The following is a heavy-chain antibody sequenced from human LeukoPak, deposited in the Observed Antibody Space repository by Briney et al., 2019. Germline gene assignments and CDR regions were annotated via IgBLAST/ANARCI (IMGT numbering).Heavy chain of an antibody. Sequence: GGSLRLSRAGSGFTFSSYSMNWVRQAPGKGLEWVSSISSSSSYIYYADSVKGRFTISRDNAKTSLYLQMNSLRAEDTAVYYCASLGAYCSGGSCYSDYLGQGTLVTASS. CDR3: ASLGAYCSGGSCYSDY. CDR2: ISSSSSYI. CDR1: GFTFSSYS. D-gene: IGHD2-15*01. V-gene: IGHV3-21*01. J-gene: IGHJ4*02.